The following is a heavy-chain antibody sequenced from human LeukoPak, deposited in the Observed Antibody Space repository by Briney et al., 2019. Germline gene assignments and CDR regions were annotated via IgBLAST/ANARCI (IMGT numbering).Heavy chain of an antibody. CDR2: INHSGST. D-gene: IGHD4-11*01. CDR3: ARGGNYGLVNAFDI. V-gene: IGHV4-34*01. J-gene: IGHJ3*02. CDR1: GGSFSGYY. Sequence: SETLSLTCAVYGGSFSGYYWSWIRQPPGKGLEWIGEINHSGSTNYNPSLKSRVTISVDTSKNQFSLKLSSVTAADTAVYYCARGGNYGLVNAFDIWGQGTMVTVSS.